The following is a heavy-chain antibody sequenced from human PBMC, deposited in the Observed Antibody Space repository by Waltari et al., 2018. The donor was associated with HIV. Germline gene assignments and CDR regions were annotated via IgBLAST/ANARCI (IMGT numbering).Heavy chain of an antibody. CDR3: TRGGKRTAYQEFDY. J-gene: IGHJ4*02. D-gene: IGHD2-21*01. V-gene: IGHV1-18*01. Sequence: QVQLVQSGAEVKKPGASLKVSCKASGYTFTSNGINWVRQAPGQGLEWMGWSSPFNGNTNYAQNRQSRVTMNTDTATTTAYMELRGLRSDDTAVYYCTRGGKRTAYQEFDYWGQGTPVTVSS. CDR2: SSPFNGNT. CDR1: GYTFTSNG.